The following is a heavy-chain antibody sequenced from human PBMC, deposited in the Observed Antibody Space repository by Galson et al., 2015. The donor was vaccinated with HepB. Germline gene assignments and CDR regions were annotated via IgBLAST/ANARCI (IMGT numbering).Heavy chain of an antibody. D-gene: IGHD1-26*01. V-gene: IGHV3-23*01. CDR2: ISGGGHST. CDR3: AKGGAVQSGSVDAFDI. Sequence: SLRLSCAASGFTFSSYAMGWVRQAPGKGLEWVSAISGGGHSTYDAYSVKGRFTISRDNSKNTLYLQMNSLRAEDTAVYYCAKGGAVQSGSVDAFDIWGQGTMVTVSS. J-gene: IGHJ3*02. CDR1: GFTFSSYA.